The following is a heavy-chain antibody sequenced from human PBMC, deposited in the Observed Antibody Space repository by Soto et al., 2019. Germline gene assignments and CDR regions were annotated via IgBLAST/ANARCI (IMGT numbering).Heavy chain of an antibody. V-gene: IGHV3-74*01. CDR2: ISDYGRI. CDR3: SRGGVEPFDY. J-gene: IGHJ4*02. D-gene: IGHD3-3*01. Sequence: EVQLVESGGGLVQSGGSLRLACAASGFTFRNYWMHWVRQAPGKGLVWVSRISDYGRINYADSVKGRFTISRDDAKSELYLQMNNFRAEDTAVYYCSRGGVEPFDYWGQGALVTVSS. CDR1: GFTFRNYW.